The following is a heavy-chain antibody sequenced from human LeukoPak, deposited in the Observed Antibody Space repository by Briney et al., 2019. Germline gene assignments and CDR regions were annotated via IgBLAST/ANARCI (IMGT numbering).Heavy chain of an antibody. Sequence: GGSLRLSCAASGFTFSSYWMSWVRQAPGKGLEWVANIKQDGSEKYYVDSVKGRFTISRDNAKNSLYLQMNSLRAEDTAVYYCAHPRSELTPLFDYWGQGTLVTVSS. J-gene: IGHJ4*02. CDR1: GFTFSSYW. CDR2: IKQDGSEK. V-gene: IGHV3-7*01. CDR3: AHPRSELTPLFDY. D-gene: IGHD1-7*01.